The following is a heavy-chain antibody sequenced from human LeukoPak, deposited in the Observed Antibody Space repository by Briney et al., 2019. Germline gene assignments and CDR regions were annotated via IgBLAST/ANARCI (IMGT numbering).Heavy chain of an antibody. V-gene: IGHV3-20*04. CDR3: ASGVVAANYFDY. J-gene: IGHJ4*02. CDR1: GFTFDDYG. Sequence: GGSLRLSCATSGFTFDDYGMSWVRQAPGKGLEWVSGINWNGGSTGYADSVKGRFSISRDNAKNALYLQMNSLRAEDTALYYCASGVVAANYFDYWGQGTLVTVSS. D-gene: IGHD2-15*01. CDR2: INWNGGST.